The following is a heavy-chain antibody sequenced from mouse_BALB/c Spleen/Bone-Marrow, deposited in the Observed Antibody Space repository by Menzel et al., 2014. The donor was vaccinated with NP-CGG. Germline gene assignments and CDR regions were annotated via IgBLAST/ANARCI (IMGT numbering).Heavy chain of an antibody. CDR2: FAPGSGNT. Sequence: DLVKPGASVKLSCKASGYTFTSCWINWIKQRPGQGLEWIGRFAPGSGNTYYNEMFKGKATLTVDTSSSTAYIQLSSLSSEDSAVYFCARARSTVITTWYLDVWGAGTTVTVSS. J-gene: IGHJ1*01. D-gene: IGHD2-4*01. CDR1: GYTFTSCW. V-gene: IGHV1S41*01. CDR3: ARARSTVITTWYLDV.